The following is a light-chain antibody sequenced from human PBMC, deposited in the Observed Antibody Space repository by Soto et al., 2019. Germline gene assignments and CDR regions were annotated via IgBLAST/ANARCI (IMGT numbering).Light chain of an antibody. J-gene: IGKJ4*01. V-gene: IGKV3-15*01. CDR1: ESISSSY. Sequence: EIVLTQFPGTLSLSPGESATLSCRTSESISSSYLAWYQQRPGQPPRLLIYGASTGATGIPARFSGSGSGTEFTLTISSLQSEDCAIYYCQQYHTWPITFGGGTKVDIK. CDR3: QQYHTWPIT. CDR2: GAS.